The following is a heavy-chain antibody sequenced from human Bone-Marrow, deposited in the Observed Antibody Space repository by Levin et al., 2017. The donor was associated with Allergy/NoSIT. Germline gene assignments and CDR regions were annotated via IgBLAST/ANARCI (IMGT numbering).Heavy chain of an antibody. CDR2: IYWDDDK. CDR3: ARLGTSGIFGIVTDSGWFDR. Sequence: SGPTLVKHTQTLTLTCDVSGFALSTSGSGMGWIRQPPGKALEWLALIYWDDDKRYSPSLQSRLTITKDTSENQVVLTMSDMHPVDTATYYCARLGTSGIFGIVTDSGWFDRWGQGTLVTVSS. J-gene: IGHJ5*02. D-gene: IGHD3-3*01. V-gene: IGHV2-5*02. CDR1: GFALSTSGSG.